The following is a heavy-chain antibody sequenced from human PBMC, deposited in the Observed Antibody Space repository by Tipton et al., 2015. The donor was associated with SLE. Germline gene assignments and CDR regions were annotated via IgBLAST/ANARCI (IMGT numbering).Heavy chain of an antibody. CDR3: ATSPRTVAFDI. J-gene: IGHJ3*02. CDR1: GFTFSSYA. Sequence: SLRLSCAASGFTFSSYAMSWVRQAPGKGLEWVSVIYSGGSTYYADSVRGRFTISRDISKNTLYLQMNSLRAEDTAVYYCATSPRTVAFDIWGQGTMVTVSS. CDR2: IYSGGST. V-gene: IGHV3-53*01. D-gene: IGHD1-1*01.